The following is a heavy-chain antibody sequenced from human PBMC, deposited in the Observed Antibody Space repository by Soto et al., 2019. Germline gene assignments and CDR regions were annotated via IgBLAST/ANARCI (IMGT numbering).Heavy chain of an antibody. Sequence: GSLRLSCAASGFTFSDYYMSWIRQAPGKGLEWVSYISSSSSYTNYADSVKGRFTISRDNAKNSLYLQMNSLRAEDTAVYYCASRGRQLVFDYWGQGTLVTVSS. V-gene: IGHV3-11*06. CDR3: ASRGRQLVFDY. J-gene: IGHJ4*02. CDR1: GFTFSDYY. CDR2: ISSSSSYT. D-gene: IGHD6-13*01.